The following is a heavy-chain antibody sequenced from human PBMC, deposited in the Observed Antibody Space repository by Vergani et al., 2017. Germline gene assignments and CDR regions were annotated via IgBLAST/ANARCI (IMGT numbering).Heavy chain of an antibody. Sequence: QVQLQQWGAGLLKPSETLYLPCAVHGGSFSGYYWSWIRQPPGRGLEWVGEINHSGSTNYNPSLESRGTITIDTSKNQFSLKLSAVTAADTAMYCCARNLRSTNGYFDLWGHGTLVTVYS. CDR1: GGSFSGYY. J-gene: IGHJ2*01. V-gene: IGHV4-34*01. CDR3: ARNLRSTNGYFDL. CDR2: INHSGST. D-gene: IGHD4-17*01.